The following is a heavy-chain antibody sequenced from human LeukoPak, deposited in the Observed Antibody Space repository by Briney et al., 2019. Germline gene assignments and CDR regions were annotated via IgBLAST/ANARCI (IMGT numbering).Heavy chain of an antibody. CDR2: ISSSGSTI. CDR1: GFTFSSYE. D-gene: IGHD3-10*02. V-gene: IGHV3-48*03. J-gene: IGHJ6*04. Sequence: GGSLRLSCAASGFTFSSYEMNWVRQAPGKGLEWVSYISSSGSTIYYADSVKGRFTISRDNAKTPLYLQMNSLRAEDTAVYYCAELGITMIGGVWGKGTTVTISS. CDR3: AELGITMIGGV.